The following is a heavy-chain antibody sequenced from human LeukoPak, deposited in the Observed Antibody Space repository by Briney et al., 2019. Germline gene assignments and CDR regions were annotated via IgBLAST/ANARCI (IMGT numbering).Heavy chain of an antibody. V-gene: IGHV3-48*01. CDR1: GFTVNTYD. CDR3: AGYGVYPY. CDR2: FGISGTI. Sequence: GGSLRLSCAASGFTVNTYDMHWVRQAPGEGPEWIAYFGISGTIYYADSVRGRFTISRDNAKNSLFLQMNSLRVDDTAIYYCAGYGVYPYWGQGTPVTVSS. J-gene: IGHJ4*02. D-gene: IGHD4-17*01.